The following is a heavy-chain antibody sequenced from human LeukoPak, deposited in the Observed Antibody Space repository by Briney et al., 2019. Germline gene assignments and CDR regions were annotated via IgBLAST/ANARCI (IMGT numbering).Heavy chain of an antibody. CDR3: ATLGHYCCDMDV. V-gene: IGHV1-69*05. CDR2: INTIFDTQ. CDR1: GATFSTYT. D-gene: IGHD3-16*01. J-gene: IGHJ6*03. Sequence: SVKLSCKAAGATFSTYTISRVRLAPGQGLGWMGGINTIFDTQNYVQKFQGRVTITTDESTSTAYMELSSLKSEDTAVYYCATLGHYCCDMDVWGKGTMVTVSS.